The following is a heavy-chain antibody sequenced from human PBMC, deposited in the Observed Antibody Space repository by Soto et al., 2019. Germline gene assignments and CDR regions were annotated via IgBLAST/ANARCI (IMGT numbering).Heavy chain of an antibody. V-gene: IGHV3-23*01. CDR1: GFTFSSYG. D-gene: IGHD2-2*01. CDR2: VSGSGGSV. CDR3: AKGSVVGADYSYGMDV. Sequence: AGGSLRLSCAAAGFTFSSYGMSWVRQAPGKGLEWVSAVSGSGGSVYYADSVRGRFTISRDNSKNTLYLQVNSLRAEDTAIYYCAKGSVVGADYSYGMDVRGQGTTVTVSS. J-gene: IGHJ6*02.